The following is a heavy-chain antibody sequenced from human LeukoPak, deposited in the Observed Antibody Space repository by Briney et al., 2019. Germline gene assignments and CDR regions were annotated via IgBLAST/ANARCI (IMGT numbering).Heavy chain of an antibody. D-gene: IGHD6-25*01. CDR2: INPNSGGT. CDR1: GYTFTGYY. J-gene: IGHJ4*02. V-gene: IGHV1-2*02. CDR3: ARYLGSGKYYFDY. Sequence: ASVKVSCKASGYTFTGYYMHWVRQAPGQGLEWMGWINPNSGGTNYAQKFQGRVTMTRDTSISTAYMELSRLRSDDTAVYYCARYLGSGKYYFDYWRQGTLVTVSP.